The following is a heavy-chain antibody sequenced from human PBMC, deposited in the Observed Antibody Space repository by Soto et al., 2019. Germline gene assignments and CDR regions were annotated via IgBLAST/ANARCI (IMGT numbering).Heavy chain of an antibody. CDR2: FDPEDGET. V-gene: IGHV1-24*01. CDR1: GYTLTELS. J-gene: IGHJ4*02. Sequence: GASVKVTCKVFGYTLTELSMHWVRQAPGKGLEWMGGFDPEDGETIYAQKFQGRVTMTEDTSTDTAYMELSSLRSEDTAVYYCATGHSGYDSRYYFDYWGQGTLVTVSS. CDR3: ATGHSGYDSRYYFDY. D-gene: IGHD5-12*01.